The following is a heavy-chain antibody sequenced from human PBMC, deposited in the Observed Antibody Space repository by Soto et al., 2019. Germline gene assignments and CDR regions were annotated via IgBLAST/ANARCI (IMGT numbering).Heavy chain of an antibody. Sequence: PSETLSLTCTVSGGSISSSSYYWGWIRQPPGKGLEWIGSIYYSGSTYYNPSLKSRVTISVDTSKNQFSLKLSSVTAADTAVYYCASREGRYYDILTGQALNYWGQGTLVTVS. J-gene: IGHJ4*02. V-gene: IGHV4-39*01. CDR2: IYYSGST. D-gene: IGHD3-9*01. CDR1: GGSISSSSYY. CDR3: ASREGRYYDILTGQALNY.